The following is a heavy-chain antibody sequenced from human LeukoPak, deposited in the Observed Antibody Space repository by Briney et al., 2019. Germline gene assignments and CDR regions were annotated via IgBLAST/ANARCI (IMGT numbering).Heavy chain of an antibody. CDR2: INPNSGGT. V-gene: IGHV1-2*02. Sequence: ALVKVSCKASGYTFTGYYMHWVRQAPGQGLEWMGWINPNSGGTNYAQKFQGRVTMTRDTSISTAYMELSRLRSDDTAVYYCARDVASPAATLWFDPWGQGNLVTVSS. CDR1: GYTFTGYY. CDR3: ARDVASPAATLWFDP. J-gene: IGHJ5*02. D-gene: IGHD2-2*01.